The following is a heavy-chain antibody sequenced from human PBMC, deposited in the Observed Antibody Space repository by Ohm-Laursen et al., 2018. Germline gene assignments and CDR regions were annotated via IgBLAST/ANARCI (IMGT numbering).Heavy chain of an antibody. V-gene: IGHV3-23*01. CDR1: EFTFSNYA. CDR3: AKAGPHWYFDI. J-gene: IGHJ2*01. CDR2: ISGSGGGT. Sequence: GSLRLSCAASEFTFSNYAMAWVRQAPGKGLEWVSGISGSGGGTYYADSVKGRFTISRDNSESTLYLQMNSLRAEDTALYYCAKAGPHWYFDIWGRGTLVTVSS.